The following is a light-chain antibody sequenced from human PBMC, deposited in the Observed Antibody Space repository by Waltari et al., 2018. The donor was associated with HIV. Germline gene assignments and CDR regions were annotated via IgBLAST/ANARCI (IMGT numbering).Light chain of an antibody. V-gene: IGLV3-10*01. CDR1: AMTNKY. J-gene: IGLJ2*01. Sequence: SYEVTQPPSVSVSPGQTAKITCSGGAMTNKYAYWYQQKSGQAPVMVIYEDNKRPPGIPERFSGSSSGTLATLSISGAQAEDEADYYCYSTDYSGDHKVFGGGTKLTVL. CDR2: EDN. CDR3: YSTDYSGDHKV.